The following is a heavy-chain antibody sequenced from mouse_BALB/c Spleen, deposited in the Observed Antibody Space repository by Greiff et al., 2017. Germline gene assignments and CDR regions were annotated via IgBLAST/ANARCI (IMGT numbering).Heavy chain of an antibody. V-gene: IGHV1-14*01. Sequence: VQLQQSGPELVKPGASVKMSCKASGYTFTSYVMHWVKQKPGQGLEWIGYINPYNDGTKYNEKFKGKATLTSDKSSSTAYMELSSLTSEDSAVYYCARDGDYYGSSYQYYFDYWGQGTTLTVSS. CDR3: ARDGDYYGSSYQYYFDY. CDR2: INPYNDGT. J-gene: IGHJ2*01. CDR1: GYTFTSYV. D-gene: IGHD1-1*01.